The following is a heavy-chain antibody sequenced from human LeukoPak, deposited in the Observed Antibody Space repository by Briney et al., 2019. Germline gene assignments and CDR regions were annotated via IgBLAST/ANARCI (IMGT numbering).Heavy chain of an antibody. CDR2: IYTSGST. J-gene: IGHJ6*03. D-gene: IGHD2-2*01. CDR3: ARAGYCSSTSCYGYYYYYMDV. Sequence: SQTLSLTCTVSGGSISSGSYYWSWIRQPAGKGLEWIGRIYTSGSTNYNPSLKSRVTISVDTSKNQFSLKLSSVTAADTAVSYCARAGYCSSTSCYGYYYYYMDVWGKGTTVTVSS. CDR1: GGSISSGSYY. V-gene: IGHV4-61*02.